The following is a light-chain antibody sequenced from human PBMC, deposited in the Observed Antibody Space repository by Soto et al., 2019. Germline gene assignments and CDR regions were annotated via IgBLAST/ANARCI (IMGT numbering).Light chain of an antibody. V-gene: IGKV3-20*01. J-gene: IGKJ1*01. CDR1: QGVGSSF. Sequence: EIVLTQSPGTLSLSPGERATLSCRASQGVGSSFLAWYQQKPGQAPRLLIYGASSRATGIPDRFSGSGFGTDFTLTISRLEPEDFAVYYCQQYGNSPVAFGQGTKVEIK. CDR3: QQYGNSPVA. CDR2: GAS.